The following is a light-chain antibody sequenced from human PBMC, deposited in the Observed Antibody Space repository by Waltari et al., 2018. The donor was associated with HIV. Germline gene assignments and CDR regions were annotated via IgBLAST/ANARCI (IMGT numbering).Light chain of an antibody. CDR3: SSYTGTSTHVV. V-gene: IGLV2-14*01. CDR1: SSDVGGYNY. Sequence: QSALTQPASVSGSPGQSITISCTGTSSDVGGYNYVSWYQQHPGKATKLMIFAVSTRPAGVSIRFSGSKSGNTASLTISGLQAEDEADYYCSSYTGTSTHVVIGGGTKLTVL. CDR2: AVS. J-gene: IGLJ2*01.